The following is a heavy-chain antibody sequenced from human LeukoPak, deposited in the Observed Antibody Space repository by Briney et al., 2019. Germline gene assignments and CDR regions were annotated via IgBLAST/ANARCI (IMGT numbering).Heavy chain of an antibody. D-gene: IGHD3-3*01. V-gene: IGHV3-33*01. CDR1: GFTFSSYG. CDR3: ARVPRRSLGFDY. CDR2: IWYDGSNK. Sequence: GGSLRLSCAASGFTFSSYGMHWVRQAPGKGLEWVAVIWYDGSNKYYADSVKGRFTISRDNSKNTLYLQMNSLRAEDTAVYYCARVPRRSLGFDYWGQGTLVTVSS. J-gene: IGHJ4*02.